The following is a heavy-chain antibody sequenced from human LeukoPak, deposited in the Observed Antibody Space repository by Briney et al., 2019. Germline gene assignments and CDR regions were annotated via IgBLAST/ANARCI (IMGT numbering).Heavy chain of an antibody. D-gene: IGHD2-2*01. V-gene: IGHV4-59*01. CDR1: GGSISRSY. J-gene: IGHJ3*02. Sequence: SETLSLTCTVSGGSISRSYWSWLRQPPGKGLEWIGYIYYSGTTNYNPSLKSRLTISVDTSNNQFSLKLSSVTAADTAVYYCARQYCTSTTCRTFDIWGQGTMATVSS. CDR3: ARQYCTSTTCRTFDI. CDR2: IYYSGTT.